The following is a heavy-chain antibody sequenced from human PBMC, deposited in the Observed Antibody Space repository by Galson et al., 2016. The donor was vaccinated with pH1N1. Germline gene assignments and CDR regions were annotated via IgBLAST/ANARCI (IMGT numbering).Heavy chain of an antibody. J-gene: IGHJ4*02. Sequence: SLRLSCAASGFTFSSFWMHWVRQVPGKGLVWVSRISTEGSSVSYADSVKGRFTISRDDARSTLYLEMNSLTAEDTALYYCARVRLILHGDPTGYFDVWGQGALVTVSS. CDR2: ISTEGSSV. V-gene: IGHV3-74*01. CDR1: GFTFSSFW. CDR3: ARVRLILHGDPTGYFDV. D-gene: IGHD2-8*02.